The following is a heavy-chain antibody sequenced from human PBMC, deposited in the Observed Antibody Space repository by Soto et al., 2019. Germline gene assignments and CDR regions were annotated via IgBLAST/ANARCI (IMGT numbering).Heavy chain of an antibody. Sequence: QITLKESGPTMVNPTQTLTLTCTISGFSLSTSGVGVGWIREPPGKALEWLALICWDDDKRYSPSLRSRLTISKDTSKNQVVLTMTNMDPVDTATYHCIQSRCGGDCLQSYASHYYYGMDVWGQGTTVTVSS. CDR2: ICWDDDK. CDR3: IQSRCGGDCLQSYASHYYYGMDV. J-gene: IGHJ6*02. D-gene: IGHD2-21*02. V-gene: IGHV2-5*02. CDR1: GFSLSTSGVG.